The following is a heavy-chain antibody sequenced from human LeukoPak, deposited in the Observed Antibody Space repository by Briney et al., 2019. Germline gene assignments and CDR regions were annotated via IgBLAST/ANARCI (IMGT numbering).Heavy chain of an antibody. J-gene: IGHJ4*02. Sequence: GGSLRLSCAASGLTFSSYAMSWVRQAPGKGLEWVSGISGSGGTTYYADSVKGRFTISRDKSKNTLYLQMDSLRAEDTAVYYCAKDKYCTNGICYFDYWGQGTLVTVSS. CDR3: AKDKYCTNGICYFDY. V-gene: IGHV3-23*01. CDR2: ISGSGGTT. D-gene: IGHD2-8*01. CDR1: GLTFSSYA.